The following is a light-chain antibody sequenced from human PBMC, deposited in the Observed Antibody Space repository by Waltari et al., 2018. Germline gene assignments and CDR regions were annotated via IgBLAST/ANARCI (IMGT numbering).Light chain of an antibody. CDR2: HAS. CDR1: QSISKY. CDR3: QHYESLPVT. J-gene: IGKJ1*01. V-gene: IGKV3-20*01. Sequence: EIVLTQSPGTLSLSPGERAPLSCRASQSISKYLAWYQQKPGQAPRPLIYHASSRAAGIPDRFSGSGYGTDFSLTISRLEPEDFAVYYCQHYESLPVTFGQGTKVEIK.